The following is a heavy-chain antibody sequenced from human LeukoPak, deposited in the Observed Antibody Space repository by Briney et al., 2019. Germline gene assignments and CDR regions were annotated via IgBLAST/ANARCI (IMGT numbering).Heavy chain of an antibody. CDR2: ISGYNGDT. CDR1: GYTFTNYG. Sequence: GASVKVSCKASGYTFTNYGINWVRQAPGQGLEWLGWISGYNGDTNYAQKLQGRVTMTTDTSTSTAYMELRSLRSDDAAVYYCAGVDTAMVAGGGDYWGQGTLVTVSS. J-gene: IGHJ4*02. V-gene: IGHV1-18*01. CDR3: AGVDTAMVAGGGDY. D-gene: IGHD5-18*01.